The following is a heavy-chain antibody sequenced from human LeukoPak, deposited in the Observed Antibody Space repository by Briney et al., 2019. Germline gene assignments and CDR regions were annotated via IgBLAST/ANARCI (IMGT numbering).Heavy chain of an antibody. CDR2: ITRSGDTI. CDR3: ARDQPSSWYYFDY. CDR1: GFTFSSYE. J-gene: IGHJ4*02. D-gene: IGHD6-13*01. Sequence: GGSLRLSCAASGFTFSSYEMNWVRQAPGKGLEVVSYITRSGDTIYYADSVKGRFTISRDNAKNSLYLQMNSLRAEDTAVYYCARDQPSSWYYFDYWGQGTLVTVSS. V-gene: IGHV3-48*03.